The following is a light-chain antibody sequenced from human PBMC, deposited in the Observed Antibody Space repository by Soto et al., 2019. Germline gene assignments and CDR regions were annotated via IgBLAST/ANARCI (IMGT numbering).Light chain of an antibody. Sequence: EIVLTQSPGTLSLSPGERATLSCRASQSVSSSHLAWYQHKPGQAPRLLIYGASTRATGIPARFSGSGSGTEFTLTISRLEPGDFAAYYCQHFGGTTFTFGQGTRLEIK. CDR1: QSVSSSH. CDR3: QHFGGTTFT. V-gene: IGKV3-20*01. CDR2: GAS. J-gene: IGKJ5*01.